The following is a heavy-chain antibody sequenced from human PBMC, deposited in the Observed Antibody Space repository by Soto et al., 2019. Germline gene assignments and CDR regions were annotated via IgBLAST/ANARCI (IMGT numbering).Heavy chain of an antibody. CDR3: ARDLGSYCTGGNCYSGY. D-gene: IGHD2-8*02. CDR2: ISAYNGTT. V-gene: IGHV1-18*01. J-gene: IGHJ4*02. Sequence: QVQLVQSGAEVKKPGASVKVSCKASGYTFTSYGISWVRQAPGQGLEWMGWISAYNGTTNYAQKLQGRVSMTTDTYARTAYMELRSLRSDDTAVYYCARDLGSYCTGGNCYSGYWGQGTLVTVSS. CDR1: GYTFTSYG.